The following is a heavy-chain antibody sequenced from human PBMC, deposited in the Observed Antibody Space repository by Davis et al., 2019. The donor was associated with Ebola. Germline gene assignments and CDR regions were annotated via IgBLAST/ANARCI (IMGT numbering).Heavy chain of an antibody. Sequence: PSETLSLTCTVSGGSISNDYWSWIRQSAGKGLEWIGRIYASGSTDYNPPLKSRVTMSVDTSKNQFSLKLSSVTAADTAVYYCAREGNYYYNAMDVWGQGTTITVSS. J-gene: IGHJ6*02. CDR2: IYASGST. CDR3: AREGNYYYNAMDV. V-gene: IGHV4-4*07. CDR1: GGSISNDY.